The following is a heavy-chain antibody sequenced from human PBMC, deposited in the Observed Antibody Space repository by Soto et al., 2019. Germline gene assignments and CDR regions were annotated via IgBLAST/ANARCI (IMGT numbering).Heavy chain of an antibody. Sequence: QVQLVQSGAEVKKPGSSVRVSCKASGATFSSYHSSWVRQAPGQGLEWMGGILPIYGTTNYAQKFQGRVTITGDESTGTAYMELRSLRSEDTAVYYCTRGAPYDTSGYPFDYWGQGTLVTVSS. CDR3: TRGAPYDTSGYPFDY. J-gene: IGHJ4*02. V-gene: IGHV1-69*01. D-gene: IGHD3-22*01. CDR1: GATFSSYH. CDR2: ILPIYGTT.